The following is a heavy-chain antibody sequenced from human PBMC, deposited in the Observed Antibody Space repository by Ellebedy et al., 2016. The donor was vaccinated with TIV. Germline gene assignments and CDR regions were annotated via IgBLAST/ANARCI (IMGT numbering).Heavy chain of an antibody. D-gene: IGHD3-10*01. V-gene: IGHV3-21*01. CDR3: ATDRGEGGLPSFFDS. J-gene: IGHJ4*02. CDR2: ISSNLHYI. Sequence: PGGSLRLSCAASGSPFKNHAVSWVRQAPGKGLEWVSSISSNLHYIHYRDSVKGRFTISRDNAKNSLSLQMDSLRAEDTAVYYCATDRGEGGLPSFFDSWGQGTLVIVSS. CDR1: GSPFKNHA.